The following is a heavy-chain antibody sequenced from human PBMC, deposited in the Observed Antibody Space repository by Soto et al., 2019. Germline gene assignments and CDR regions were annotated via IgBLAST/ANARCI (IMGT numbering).Heavy chain of an antibody. CDR2: INHSGST. V-gene: IGHV4-34*01. CDR1: GGSFSGYY. D-gene: IGHD6-13*01. J-gene: IGHJ6*02. CDR3: ARAGGRAAYYYYYYYGMDV. Sequence: PSETLSLTCAVYGGSFSGYYWSWIRQPPGKGLEWIGEINHSGSTNYNPSLKSRVTISVDTSKNQFSLKLSSVTAADTAVYYCARAGGRAAYYYYYYYGMDVWGQGTTVTVSS.